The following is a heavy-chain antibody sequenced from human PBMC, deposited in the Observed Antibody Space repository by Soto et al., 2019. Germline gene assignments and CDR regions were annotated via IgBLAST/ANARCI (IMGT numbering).Heavy chain of an antibody. CDR3: ASSPRGYCSSTSCRELGNYYGMDV. CDR1: GYSFTRYW. Sequence: GESLKLSCTGSGYSFTRYWISWVRQMPGKGLEWMGRIDPSDSYTNYSPSFQGHVTISADKSISTAYLQWSSLKASDTAMYYCASSPRGYCSSTSCRELGNYYGMDVWGQGTTVTVS. V-gene: IGHV5-10-1*01. J-gene: IGHJ6*02. D-gene: IGHD2-2*01. CDR2: IDPSDSYT.